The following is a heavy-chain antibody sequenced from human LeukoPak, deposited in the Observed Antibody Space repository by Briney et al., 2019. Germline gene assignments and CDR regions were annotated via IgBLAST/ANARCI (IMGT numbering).Heavy chain of an antibody. CDR1: GGTFCSYS. J-gene: IGHJ5*02. V-gene: IGHV1-69*13. CDR2: IIPLLGTP. CDR3: ARGDCTGGSCYWFDP. D-gene: IGHD2-15*01. Sequence: ASVTVSCKASGGTFCSYSISWVRQAPGQGLEWMGVIIPLLGTPNYAQNFQDRVTITADEATSTVYMELSSLRYDDTAVYYCARGDCTGGSCYWFDPWGQGTLVTVSS.